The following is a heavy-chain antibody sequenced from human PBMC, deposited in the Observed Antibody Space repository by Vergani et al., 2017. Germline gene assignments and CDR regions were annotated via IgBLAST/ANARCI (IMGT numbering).Heavy chain of an antibody. D-gene: IGHD4-17*01. Sequence: QVQLQESGPGLVKPSGTLSLTCAVSGGSISSSNWWSWVRQPPGKGLEWIGEIYHSGSTNYNPSLKSRVTISVDKSKNQFSLKLSAVTAADTAVFYCARVGYGDHEGHPYNGFDPWGQGTLVTVSS. J-gene: IGHJ5*02. CDR1: GGSISSSNW. CDR2: IYHSGST. V-gene: IGHV4-4*02. CDR3: ARVGYGDHEGHPYNGFDP.